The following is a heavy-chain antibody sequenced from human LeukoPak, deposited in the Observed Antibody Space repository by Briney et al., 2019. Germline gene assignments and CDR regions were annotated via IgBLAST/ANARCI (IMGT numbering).Heavy chain of an antibody. J-gene: IGHJ4*02. Sequence: SETLSLTCTVSGGSISSYYWTWIWQPPGKGLEWIGHIYYSGSTNYNPSLKSRVTISVDTSKNQFSLKLTSVTAADTAVYYCAGKRYYFDYWGQGTLVTVSS. V-gene: IGHV4-59*01. CDR3: AGKRYYFDY. D-gene: IGHD4-17*01. CDR2: IYYSGST. CDR1: GGSISSYY.